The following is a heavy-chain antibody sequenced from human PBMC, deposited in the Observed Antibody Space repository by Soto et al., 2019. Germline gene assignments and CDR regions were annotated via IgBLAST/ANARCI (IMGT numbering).Heavy chain of an antibody. CDR1: GYTFTGYY. V-gene: IGHV1-2*04. D-gene: IGHD2-8*01. Sequence: ASVKVSCKASGYTFTGYYMHWVRQAPGQGLEWMGWINPNSGGTNYAQKFQGWVTMTRDTSISTAYMELSRLRSDDTAVYYCATETKGDYYGMDVWGQGTKVTVSS. CDR3: ATETKGDYYGMDV. CDR2: INPNSGGT. J-gene: IGHJ6*02.